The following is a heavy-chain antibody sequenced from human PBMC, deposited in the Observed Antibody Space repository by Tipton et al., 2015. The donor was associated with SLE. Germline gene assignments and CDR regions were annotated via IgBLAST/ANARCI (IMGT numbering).Heavy chain of an antibody. Sequence: TLSLTCTVSGDTISDHYWSWIRQPPGKGLEWIGRMYFSGVTDDNPSPKSRLTMSIDTSRNQLSLKLNSVTAADTAVDYCAGDMDALPSSSWSGIAHWGQGILVTVSS. D-gene: IGHD6-13*01. CDR2: MYFSGVT. J-gene: IGHJ5*02. CDR3: AGDMDALPSSSWSGIAH. CDR1: GDTISDHY. V-gene: IGHV4-4*07.